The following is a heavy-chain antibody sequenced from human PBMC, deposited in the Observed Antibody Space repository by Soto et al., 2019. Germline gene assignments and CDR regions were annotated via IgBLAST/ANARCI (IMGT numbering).Heavy chain of an antibody. CDR2: INAGGGYT. J-gene: IGHJ5*02. D-gene: IGHD2-21*02. V-gene: IGHV1-46*03. CDR3: TRGGAIVVVTGPFDL. CDR1: GYSFTNYY. Sequence: QVQLVQSGTEVKKPGASVKVSCKASGYSFTNYYMHWVRQAPGQGLEWMGTINAGGGYTTYAQRLQGRVTKTRYTSASTGSMELSSLRYEDTALYYCTRGGAIVVVTGPFDLWGQGTLVTVSS.